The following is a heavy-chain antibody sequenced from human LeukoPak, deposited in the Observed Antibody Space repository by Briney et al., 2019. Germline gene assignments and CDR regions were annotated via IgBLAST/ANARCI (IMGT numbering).Heavy chain of an antibody. D-gene: IGHD3-10*01. CDR3: ARARDYYGSGSSFDY. CDR2: ISYSGST. Sequence: SETLSLTCTVSGGSFTPYYWSWIRQPPGKGLEWIGHISYSGSTNYNPSLKSRVTISVDTSKNQFSLKLSSVTAADTAVYYCARARDYYGSGSSFDYWGQGTLVTVSS. V-gene: IGHV4-59*01. CDR1: GGSFTPYY. J-gene: IGHJ4*02.